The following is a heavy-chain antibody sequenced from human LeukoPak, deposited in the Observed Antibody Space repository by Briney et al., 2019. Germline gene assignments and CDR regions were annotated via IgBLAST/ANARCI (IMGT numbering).Heavy chain of an antibody. J-gene: IGHJ4*02. CDR2: IVVGSGNT. CDR1: GFTFTSSA. D-gene: IGHD3-22*01. V-gene: IGHV1-58*01. Sequence: TSVKVSCKASGFTFTSSAVQWVRQARGQRLEWIGWIVVGSGNTNYAQKFQERVTITRDMSTSTAYMELSSLRSEDTAVYYCAAGEDYYDSSGQFDYWGQGTLVTVSS. CDR3: AAGEDYYDSSGQFDY.